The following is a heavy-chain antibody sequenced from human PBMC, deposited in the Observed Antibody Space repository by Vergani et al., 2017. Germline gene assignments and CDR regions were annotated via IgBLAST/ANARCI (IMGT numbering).Heavy chain of an antibody. CDR3: ARNECSGTTGYGHYFDL. D-gene: IGHD2-15*01. Sequence: EVQLLESGGGLAQPGGSLRVPCSASGFRVTTYYMSWVRQAPGKGLEWVSVIKSDGRTSYAESGRGRFTISRDTPRNAIYLQMSILRVEDTGVYYCARNECSGTTGYGHYFDLWGHGGLVTVSS. V-gene: IGHV3-66*02. CDR1: GFRVTTYY. J-gene: IGHJ4*03. CDR2: IKSDGRT.